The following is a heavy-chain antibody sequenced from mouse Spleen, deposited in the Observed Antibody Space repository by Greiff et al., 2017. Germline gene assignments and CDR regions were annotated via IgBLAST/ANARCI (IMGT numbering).Heavy chain of an antibody. J-gene: IGHJ3*01. Sequence: EVQLQESGEGLVKPGGSLKLSCAASGFTFSSYAMSWVRQTPEKRLEWVAYISSGGDYIYYADTVKGRFTISRDNARNTLYLQMSSLKSEDTAMYYCTGNWDEGWFAYWGQGTLVTVSA. CDR2: ISSGGDYI. CDR1: GFTFSSYA. CDR3: TGNWDEGWFAY. V-gene: IGHV5-9-1*02. D-gene: IGHD4-1*01.